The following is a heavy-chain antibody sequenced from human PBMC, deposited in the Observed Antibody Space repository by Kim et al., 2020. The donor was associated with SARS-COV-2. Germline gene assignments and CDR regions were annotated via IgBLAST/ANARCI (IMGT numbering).Heavy chain of an antibody. CDR2: ISSSSSYT. J-gene: IGHJ4*02. CDR3: AREWGSGNWNHPGAPFDY. D-gene: IGHD1-20*01. V-gene: IGHV3-11*05. CDR1: GFTFSDYY. Sequence: GGSLRLSCAASGFTFSDYYMSWIRQAPGKGLEWVSYISSSSSYTNFADSVKGRFTISRDNAKNSLYLQMNSLRAEDTAVYYCAREWGSGNWNHPGAPFDYWGQGTLVTVSS.